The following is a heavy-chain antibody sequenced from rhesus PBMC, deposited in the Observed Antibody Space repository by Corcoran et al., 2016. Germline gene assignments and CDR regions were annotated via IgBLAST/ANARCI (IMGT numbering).Heavy chain of an antibody. CDR1: GFTFSSYG. D-gene: IGHD1-44*02. CDR3: AKEGYGWEPPY. CDR2: INSGGGST. J-gene: IGHJ4*01. V-gene: IGHV3S5*01. Sequence: EVQLVETGGGLVQPGGSLKLSCAASGFTFSSYGMSWVRQAPGKGLEWVSDINSGGGSTYYADSVKGRFTNSRENSKNTLSLQMNSLGAEDTAVYYCAKEGYGWEPPYWGQGVLVTVSS.